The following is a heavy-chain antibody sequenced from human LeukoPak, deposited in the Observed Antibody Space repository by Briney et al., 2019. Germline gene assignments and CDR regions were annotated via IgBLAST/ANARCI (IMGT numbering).Heavy chain of an antibody. CDR3: ARARTDCGSTSCFGHFDY. CDR2: ITYDGSNK. J-gene: IGHJ4*02. Sequence: GRSLRLSCAASEFTFSSYAMHWVRQAPGKGLEWVAVITYDGSNKNYADSVKGRFTISRDNSKDTLYLQMNSLRAEDTAVYYSARARTDCGSTSCFGHFDYWGQGTLVTVSS. D-gene: IGHD2-2*01. CDR1: EFTFSSYA. V-gene: IGHV3-30*04.